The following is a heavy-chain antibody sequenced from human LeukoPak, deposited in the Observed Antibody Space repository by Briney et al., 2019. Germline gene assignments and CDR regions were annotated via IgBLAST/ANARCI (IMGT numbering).Heavy chain of an antibody. Sequence: SVKVSRKASGYTFNSYDINWVRQATGQGLEWMGWMHPNSGATAYAQKFQGRVTMTRDTSISTAYMELSSLRSEDTAVYYCARVSFDSSGNKINFDYWGHGTLVTVSS. J-gene: IGHJ4*01. D-gene: IGHD3-22*01. CDR3: ARVSFDSSGNKINFDY. V-gene: IGHV1-8*01. CDR2: MHPNSGAT. CDR1: GYTFNSYD.